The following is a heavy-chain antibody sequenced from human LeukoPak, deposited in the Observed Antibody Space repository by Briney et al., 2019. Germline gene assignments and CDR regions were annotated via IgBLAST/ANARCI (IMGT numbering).Heavy chain of an antibody. CDR1: GGSISSYY. CDR3: ARGYSSSSGRPDY. D-gene: IGHD6-6*01. J-gene: IGHJ4*02. Sequence: SETLSLTCTVSGGSISSYYWSWIRQPPGKGLEWIGYIYYSGSTNYNPSLKSRVTISVDTSRKQFSLKLSSVTAADTAVYYCARGYSSSSGRPDYWGQGTLVTVSS. V-gene: IGHV4-59*08. CDR2: IYYSGST.